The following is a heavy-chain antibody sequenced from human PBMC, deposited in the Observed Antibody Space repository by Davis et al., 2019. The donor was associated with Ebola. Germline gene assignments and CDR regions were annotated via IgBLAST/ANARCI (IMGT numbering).Heavy chain of an antibody. CDR1: GFTFSSYA. CDR2: ISGSGVTA. CDR3: ANAALGFYYYYMDV. Sequence: GESLKISCAASGFTFSSYAMSWVRQAPGKGLEWVSAISGSGVTAYYADSVKGRFTISRDNSKNTLYLQMNSLRAKDTAVYYCANAALGFYYYYMDVWGKGTTVTVSS. V-gene: IGHV3-23*01. J-gene: IGHJ6*03. D-gene: IGHD2-2*03.